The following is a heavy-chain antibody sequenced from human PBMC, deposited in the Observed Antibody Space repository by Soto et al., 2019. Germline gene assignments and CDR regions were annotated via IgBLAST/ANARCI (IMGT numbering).Heavy chain of an antibody. V-gene: IGHV3-15*01. CDR1: EYTFSDAW. Sequence: AGGSLRLSCVVFEYTFSDAWMSWVRQAPGKGLEWVACINRKIDGETTDYAAPVEGRFTIARDDSKNTLYLQMSSLKIEDTAVYFCTADHWSWGQGTLVTVSS. CDR3: TADHWS. J-gene: IGHJ4*02. CDR2: INRKIDGETT. D-gene: IGHD3-3*01.